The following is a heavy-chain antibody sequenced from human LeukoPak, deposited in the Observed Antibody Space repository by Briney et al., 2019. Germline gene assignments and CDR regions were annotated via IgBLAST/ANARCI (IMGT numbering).Heavy chain of an antibody. CDR1: GYTFTGYY. CDR3: AREARRRYDILTGYPDAFDI. V-gene: IGHV1-69*05. J-gene: IGHJ3*02. CDR2: IIPIFGTA. Sequence: ASVKVSCKASGYTFTGYYMHWVRQAPGQGLEWMGGIIPIFGTANYAQKFQGRVTITTDESTSTAYMELSSLRSEDTAVYYCAREARRRYDILTGYPDAFDIWGQGTMVTVSS. D-gene: IGHD3-9*01.